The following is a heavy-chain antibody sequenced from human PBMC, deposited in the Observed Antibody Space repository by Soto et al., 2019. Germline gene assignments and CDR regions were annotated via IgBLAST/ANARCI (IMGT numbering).Heavy chain of an antibody. D-gene: IGHD2-15*01. CDR2: INSSGGST. CDR3: AKPGEAAHYYYYMDV. V-gene: IGHV3-23*01. CDR1: GFTFSYFA. Sequence: GGSLRLSCAASGFTFSYFAMSWVRQAPGKGLQWVSLINSSGGSTFYADSVKGRFTISRDNSKNTLYLQMNSLRAEDMAVYYCAKPGEAAHYYYYMDVWGKGTTVTVSS. J-gene: IGHJ6*03.